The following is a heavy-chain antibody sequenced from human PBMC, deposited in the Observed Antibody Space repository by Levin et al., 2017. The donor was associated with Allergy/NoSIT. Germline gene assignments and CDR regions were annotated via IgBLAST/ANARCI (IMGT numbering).Heavy chain of an antibody. CDR3: GGRGY. J-gene: IGHJ4*02. CDR2: INQSGNT. Sequence: SSETLSLTCAVYGGSFSDFYWSWIRQPPGKGLEWIGEINQSGNTNCNPSLKSRVTMSVDTSKKQLSLKLSSVTAADTAIYYCGGRGYWGQGTLVTVSS. CDR1: GGSFSDFY. V-gene: IGHV4-34*01.